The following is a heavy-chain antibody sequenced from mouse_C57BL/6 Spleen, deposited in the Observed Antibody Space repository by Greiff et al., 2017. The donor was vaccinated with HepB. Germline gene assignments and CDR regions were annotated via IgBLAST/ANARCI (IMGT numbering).Heavy chain of an antibody. CDR1: GFTFSSYA. J-gene: IGHJ1*03. CDR3: AGDSDYYGSSYWYFDV. D-gene: IGHD1-1*01. V-gene: IGHV5-4*01. Sequence: EVQGVESGGGLVKPGGSLKLSCAASGFTFSSYAMSWVRQTPEKRLEWVATISDGGSYTYYPDNVKGRFTISRDNAKNNLYLQMSHLKSEDTAMYYCAGDSDYYGSSYWYFDVWGTGTTVTVSS. CDR2: ISDGGSYT.